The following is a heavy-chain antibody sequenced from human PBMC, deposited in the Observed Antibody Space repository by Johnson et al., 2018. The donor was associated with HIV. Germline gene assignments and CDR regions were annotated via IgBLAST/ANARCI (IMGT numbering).Heavy chain of an antibody. CDR3: ARGGSYSSSWFDAFDV. D-gene: IGHD6-13*01. CDR1: GFTFKDYG. V-gene: IGHV3-20*04. CDR2: VHWNGDGI. Sequence: VQLVESGGSVVRPGGSLRLSCAASGFTFKDYGMSWVRQAPGKGLEWVAGVHWNGDGIGYADSVKGRFTISRDNTKNSLSLQMFSLRAEDTALYYCARGGSYSSSWFDAFDVWGQGTMVSVS. J-gene: IGHJ3*01.